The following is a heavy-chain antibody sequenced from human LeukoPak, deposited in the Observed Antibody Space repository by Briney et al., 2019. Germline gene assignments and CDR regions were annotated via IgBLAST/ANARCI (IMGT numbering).Heavy chain of an antibody. CDR3: ARGGSSSWYLSPRKDNWFDP. CDR2: INHSGST. CDR1: GGSFSGYY. Sequence: SETLSLTCAVYGGSFSGYYWSWIRQPPGKGLEWIGEINHSGSTNYNPSLKSRVTISVDTSKNQFSLKLSSVTAADTAVYYCARGGSSSWYLSPRKDNWFDPWGQGILVTVSS. J-gene: IGHJ5*02. D-gene: IGHD6-13*01. V-gene: IGHV4-34*01.